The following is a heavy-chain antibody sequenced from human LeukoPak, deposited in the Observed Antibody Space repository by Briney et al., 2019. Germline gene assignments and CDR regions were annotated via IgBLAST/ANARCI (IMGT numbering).Heavy chain of an antibody. CDR1: AFTFSTYA. V-gene: IGHV3-23*01. Sequence: GGSLRLSCAASAFTFSTYAMTWVRQAPGKGLNWVSGISGNGDSTFYADSVKGPLTISTDNSQKTLYLQMNSLRADDTAVYYCAKDARWLAPGTFDIWGRGTMVTVS. D-gene: IGHD6-19*01. CDR2: ISGNGDST. J-gene: IGHJ3*02. CDR3: AKDARWLAPGTFDI.